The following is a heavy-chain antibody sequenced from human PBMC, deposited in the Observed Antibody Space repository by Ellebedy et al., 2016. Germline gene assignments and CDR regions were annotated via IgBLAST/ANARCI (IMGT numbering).Heavy chain of an antibody. CDR3: ARDRRGGDWFYGMDV. D-gene: IGHD2-21*02. J-gene: IGHJ6*02. Sequence: ASVKVSCKASGGTFSSYAISWVRQAPGQGLEWMGRIIPILGIANYAQKFQGRVTITADKSTSTAYMELSSLRSEDTAVYYCARDRRGGDWFYGMDVWGQGTTVTVSS. CDR1: GGTFSSYA. CDR2: IIPILGIA. V-gene: IGHV1-69*04.